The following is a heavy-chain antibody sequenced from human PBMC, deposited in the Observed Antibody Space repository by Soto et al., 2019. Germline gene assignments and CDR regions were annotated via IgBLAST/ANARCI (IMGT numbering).Heavy chain of an antibody. Sequence: GGSLRLSCAASGFTFSSYAMHWVSQAPGKGLEWVAVISYDGSNKYYADSVKVRFTISRDNSKNTLYLQMNSLRAEDTAVYYCARDRVTMVRGVIAHYYYYGMDVWGQGTTVTVSS. V-gene: IGHV3-30-3*01. J-gene: IGHJ6*02. D-gene: IGHD3-10*01. CDR3: ARDRVTMVRGVIAHYYYYGMDV. CDR1: GFTFSSYA. CDR2: ISYDGSNK.